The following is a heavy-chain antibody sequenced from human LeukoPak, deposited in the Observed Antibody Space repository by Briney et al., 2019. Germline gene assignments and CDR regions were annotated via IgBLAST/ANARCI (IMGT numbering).Heavy chain of an antibody. Sequence: GGSLRLSCVVSGFTFSSYNMHWVRQAPGKGLEWVSSIGSSSDYIHYADSLKGRFTISRDNAKNSLYLQMNSLRAEDTAVYYCARDPSWGQGTLVTVSS. J-gene: IGHJ5*02. CDR2: IGSSSDYI. V-gene: IGHV3-21*01. CDR3: ARDPS. CDR1: GFTFSSYN.